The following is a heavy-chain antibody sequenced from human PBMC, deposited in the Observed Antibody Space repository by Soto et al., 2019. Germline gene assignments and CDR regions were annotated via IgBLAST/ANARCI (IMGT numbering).Heavy chain of an antibody. V-gene: IGHV4-59*01. CDR1: GGSMSRYY. D-gene: IGHD3-16*01. Sequence: SETLSLTCTVSGGSMSRYYWSWIRQPPGKGLEWIWCFYYSGSTNYSPPLKSRVTISVDTSKNQFSLKLSSVTAADTAVYYCAKGGWMLVDIWGQGTMVT. CDR3: AKGGWMLVDI. CDR2: FYYSGST. J-gene: IGHJ3*02.